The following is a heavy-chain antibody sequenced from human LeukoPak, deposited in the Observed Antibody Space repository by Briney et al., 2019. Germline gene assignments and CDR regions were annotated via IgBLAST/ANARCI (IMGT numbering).Heavy chain of an antibody. J-gene: IGHJ3*02. CDR3: AREDLYYYDSSGYYHEAFDI. Sequence: PSETLSLTCTVSGYPISSGYYWGWIRQPPGKGLEWIGSIYHSGSTYYNPSLKSRVTISVDTSKNQFSLKLSSVTAADTAVYYCAREDLYYYDSSGYYHEAFDIWGQGTMVTVSS. CDR2: IYHSGST. CDR1: GYPISSGYY. V-gene: IGHV4-38-2*02. D-gene: IGHD3-22*01.